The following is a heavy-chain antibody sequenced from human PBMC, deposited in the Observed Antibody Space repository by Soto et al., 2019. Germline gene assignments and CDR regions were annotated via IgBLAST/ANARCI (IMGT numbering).Heavy chain of an antibody. D-gene: IGHD3-3*01. Sequence: ASVKVSCKASGFTFTSSAMQWVRQARGQRLEWIGWIVVGSGNTNYAQKFQERVTITRDMSTSTAYMELSSLRSEDTAVYYCAANSYYDFWSGYLGAVWGKGTTVTVSS. CDR1: GFTFTSSA. J-gene: IGHJ6*04. CDR3: AANSYYDFWSGYLGAV. CDR2: IVVGSGNT. V-gene: IGHV1-58*02.